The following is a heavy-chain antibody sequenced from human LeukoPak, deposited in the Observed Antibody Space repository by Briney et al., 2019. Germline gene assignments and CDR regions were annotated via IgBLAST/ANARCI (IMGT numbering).Heavy chain of an antibody. CDR3: ARDLTTIWFRENQVFDY. Sequence: ASVKVSCKASGYTFTGYYMHWVRQAPGQGLEWMGWINPNSGGTNYAQKFQGRVTMTRDTSISTAYMELSRLRSDDTAVYYCARDLTTIWFRENQVFDYWGQGTLVTVSS. V-gene: IGHV1-2*02. CDR2: INPNSGGT. D-gene: IGHD3-10*01. J-gene: IGHJ4*02. CDR1: GYTFTGYY.